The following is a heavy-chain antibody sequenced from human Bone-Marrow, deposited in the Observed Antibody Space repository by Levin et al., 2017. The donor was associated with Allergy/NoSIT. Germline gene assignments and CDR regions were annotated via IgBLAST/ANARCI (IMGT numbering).Heavy chain of an antibody. CDR2: ISSSGTTK. Sequence: PGGSLRLSCAASGFTFSDYYMSWIRQAPGKGLEWVAYISSSGTTKFYADSVKGRFTISRDNAKNSLYLQMNSLRAEDSAVYYWARDWDGGSDLDYWGQGTLVTVSS. CDR3: ARDWDGGSDLDY. CDR1: GFTFSDYY. D-gene: IGHD1-26*01. V-gene: IGHV3-11*01. J-gene: IGHJ4*02.